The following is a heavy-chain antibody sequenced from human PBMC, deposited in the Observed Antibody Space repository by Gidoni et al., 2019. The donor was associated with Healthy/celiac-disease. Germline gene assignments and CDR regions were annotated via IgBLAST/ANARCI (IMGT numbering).Heavy chain of an antibody. CDR2: ISSSSSYI. CDR3: ARLNRITMFGVDHYGMDV. Sequence: VLRVGAAGGLVKPGGSLRLSCSASGIPFSSSSMNWVRQAPGKGLEWVSSISSSSSYIYSADSVKGRFTIARDNAKNALYVQMNSLRAEDTAVYYCARLNRITMFGVDHYGMDVWGQGTTVTVSS. CDR1: GIPFSSSS. V-gene: IGHV3-21*01. D-gene: IGHD3-3*01. J-gene: IGHJ6*02.